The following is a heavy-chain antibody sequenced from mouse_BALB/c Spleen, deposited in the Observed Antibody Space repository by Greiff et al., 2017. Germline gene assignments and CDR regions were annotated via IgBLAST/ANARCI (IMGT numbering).Heavy chain of an antibody. V-gene: IGHV1-4*02. CDR2: INPSSGYT. J-gene: IGHJ4*01. CDR1: GYTFTSYW. D-gene: IGHD3-1*01. CDR3: ARSFSSGYDAMDY. Sequence: VQLQQSGAELAKPGASVKMSCKASGYTFTSYWMHWVKQRPGQGLEWIGYINPSSGYTEYNQKFKDKTTLTADKSSSTAYMQLSSLTSEDSAVYYCARSFSSGYDAMDYWGQGTSVTVSS.